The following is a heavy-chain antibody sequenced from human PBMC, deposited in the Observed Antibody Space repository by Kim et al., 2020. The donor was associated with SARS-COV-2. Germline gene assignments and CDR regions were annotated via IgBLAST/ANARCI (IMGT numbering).Heavy chain of an antibody. V-gene: IGHV3-33*08. Sequence: GGSLRLSCAVSGFVFSNYGMHWVRQAPGKGLEWVAVIWFDGSKTFYGNSVRDRFTISRDISKNTVYLQMNSLRVEYTAGYYCARAKDKFSSDYSSSGQSNPNVDSCGQGTLGTAS. CDR3: ARAKDKFSSDYSSSGQSNPNVDS. D-gene: IGHD2-2*01. CDR1: GFVFSNYG. CDR2: IWFDGSKT. J-gene: IGHJ4*02.